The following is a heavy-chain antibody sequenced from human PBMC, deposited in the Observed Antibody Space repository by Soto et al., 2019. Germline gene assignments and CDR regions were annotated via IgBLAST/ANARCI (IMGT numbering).Heavy chain of an antibody. CDR3: ERRAFGSSRAFDI. CDR1: GFAFSSYP. D-gene: IGHD6-6*01. Sequence: VQLLESGGGLVQPGGSLRLSCAASGFAFSSYPMSWVRQAPEKGLEWVSGISDSGGITYNADSVKGRFTISRDNSKNTLYVQMNSLSGEDTAVYYCERRAFGSSRAFDISGQGTSVTVSS. CDR2: ISDSGGIT. V-gene: IGHV3-23*01. J-gene: IGHJ3*02.